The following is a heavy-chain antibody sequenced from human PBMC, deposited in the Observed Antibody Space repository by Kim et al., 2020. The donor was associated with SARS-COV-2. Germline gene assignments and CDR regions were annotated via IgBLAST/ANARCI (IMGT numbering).Heavy chain of an antibody. J-gene: IGHJ4*02. CDR1: GITFSDAW. Sequence: GGSLRLSCAASGITFSDAWLSWVRQAPGKGLEWVGRIKSKADGGTADYAAPVEGRFIISRDDSRNTLFLQMNSLKTEDTAVYYCTFRGRSYTEGSDYWGQGSLVTVSS. D-gene: IGHD3-10*01. CDR2: IKSKADGGTA. CDR3: TFRGRSYTEGSDY. V-gene: IGHV3-15*01.